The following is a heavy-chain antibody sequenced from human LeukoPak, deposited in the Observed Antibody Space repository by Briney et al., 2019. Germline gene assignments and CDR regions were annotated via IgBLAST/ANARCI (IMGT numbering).Heavy chain of an antibody. CDR2: IYPGDSDT. CDR1: GYSFTSYW. V-gene: IGHV5-51*01. Sequence: GESLKISCKGSGYSFTSYWIGWVRQMPGIGLESMGIIYPGDSDTRYSPSFQGQVTISADKSISTAYLQWSSLKASDTAMYYCARHSPITHYDFWSGSKYNWFDPLGQGTLVTVSS. D-gene: IGHD3-3*01. J-gene: IGHJ5*02. CDR3: ARHSPITHYDFWSGSKYNWFDP.